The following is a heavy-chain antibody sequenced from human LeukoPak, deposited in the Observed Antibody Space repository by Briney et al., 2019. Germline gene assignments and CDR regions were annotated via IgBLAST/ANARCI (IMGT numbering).Heavy chain of an antibody. V-gene: IGHV3-23*01. CDR3: AKLVAVADY. Sequence: GGSLRLSCAASGFTFSSCAMSWVRQAPGKGLEWVSSISGSGGSPYYADSVKGRFTISRDNSEDTLFLQMNNLRAEDTALYYCAKLVAVADYWGQGTLVTVSS. CDR1: GFTFSSCA. CDR2: ISGSGGSP. D-gene: IGHD6-19*01. J-gene: IGHJ4*02.